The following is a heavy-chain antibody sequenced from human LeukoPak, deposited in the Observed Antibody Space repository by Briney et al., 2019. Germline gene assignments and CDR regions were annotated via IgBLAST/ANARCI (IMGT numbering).Heavy chain of an antibody. V-gene: IGHV3-30*03. CDR3: ASHTSGWDIAARLDY. J-gene: IGHJ4*02. D-gene: IGHD6-6*01. CDR2: ISYDGSNK. CDR1: GFTFSSYG. Sequence: GGSLRLSCAASGFTFSSYGIHWVRQAPGKGLEWVALISYDGSNKYYADSVKGRFTISRDNSKNTLYLQMNSLRAEDTAVYYRASHTSGWDIAARLDYWGQGTLVTVSS.